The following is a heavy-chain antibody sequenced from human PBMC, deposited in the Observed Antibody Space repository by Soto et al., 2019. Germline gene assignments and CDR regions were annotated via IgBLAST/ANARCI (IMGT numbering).Heavy chain of an antibody. J-gene: IGHJ1*01. D-gene: IGHD1-26*01. CDR3: ARGGVGATAEYFQH. V-gene: IGHV4-34*01. CDR1: GGSFSGYY. CDR2: INHSGST. Sequence: SETLSLTCAVYGGSFSGYYWSWIRQTPGKGLEWIGEINHSGSTNYNPSLKSLVTISVDTSKNQFSLKLSSVTAADTAVYYCARGGVGATAEYFQHWGQGTLVTVSS.